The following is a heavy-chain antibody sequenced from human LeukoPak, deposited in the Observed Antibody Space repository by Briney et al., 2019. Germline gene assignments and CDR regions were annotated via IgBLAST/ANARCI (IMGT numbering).Heavy chain of an antibody. Sequence: GGSLRLSCAASGFTFSSYAMSWVRQAPGKGLEWVSAISGSGGSTYYADSVKGRFTISRDNSKNTLYLQMNSLRAEDTAVYYCATRSNLYGGNSFYYGMDVWGQGTTVTVTS. V-gene: IGHV3-23*01. D-gene: IGHD4-23*01. J-gene: IGHJ6*02. CDR2: ISGSGGST. CDR1: GFTFSSYA. CDR3: ATRSNLYGGNSFYYGMDV.